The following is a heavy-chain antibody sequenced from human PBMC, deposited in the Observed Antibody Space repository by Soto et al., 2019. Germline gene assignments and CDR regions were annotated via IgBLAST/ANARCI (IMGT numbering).Heavy chain of an antibody. CDR2: ISPDGSTT. J-gene: IGHJ4*01. Sequence: GGSLSLSCAASGVPFSNFWMHWIRQAPGKGLVWVSRISPDGSTTVYADSVRGRFTLSRDNGENTLFLQMNSLRVEDTAVYYCARSGSFDFWGHGALVTVSS. V-gene: IGHV3-74*01. CDR1: GVPFSNFW. CDR3: ARSGSFDF. D-gene: IGHD3-10*01.